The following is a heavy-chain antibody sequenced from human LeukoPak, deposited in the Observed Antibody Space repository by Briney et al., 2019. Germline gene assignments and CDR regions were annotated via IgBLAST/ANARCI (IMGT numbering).Heavy chain of an antibody. Sequence: GGSLRLSCAASGFPFRSYWMSWVRQAPGKGLEWVANIRHDGSETYYVDSLRGRFTISRDNAKNLVYLQMSSLRAEDTAVYYCARGPFWSGYYDDWGQGTLVTVSS. CDR2: IRHDGSET. CDR3: ARGPFWSGYYDD. D-gene: IGHD3-3*01. CDR1: GFPFRSYW. J-gene: IGHJ4*02. V-gene: IGHV3-7*03.